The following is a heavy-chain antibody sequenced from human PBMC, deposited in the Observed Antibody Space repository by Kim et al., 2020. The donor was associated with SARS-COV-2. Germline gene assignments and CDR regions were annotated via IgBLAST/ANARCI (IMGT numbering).Heavy chain of an antibody. J-gene: IGHJ3*02. V-gene: IGHV3-21*01. Sequence: DSVKGRFTITRDTAKNSLYLQMNSLRAEDTAVYYCARVRYYDTSGAFDIWGQGTMVTVSS. D-gene: IGHD3-22*01. CDR3: ARVRYYDTSGAFDI.